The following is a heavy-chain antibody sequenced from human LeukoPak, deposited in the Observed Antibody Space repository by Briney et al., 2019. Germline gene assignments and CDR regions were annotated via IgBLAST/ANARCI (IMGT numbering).Heavy chain of an antibody. J-gene: IGHJ6*03. Sequence: GGSLRLSCAASGFTFTSYAMSWVRQAPGKGLEWVSGISGSGGSTYYADSVKGRFTISRDSSKSTLYLQMNSLRAEDTAVYYCAKESRITINYMDVWGKGTTVTVSS. D-gene: IGHD3-3*01. V-gene: IGHV3-23*01. CDR3: AKESRITINYMDV. CDR1: GFTFTSYA. CDR2: ISGSGGST.